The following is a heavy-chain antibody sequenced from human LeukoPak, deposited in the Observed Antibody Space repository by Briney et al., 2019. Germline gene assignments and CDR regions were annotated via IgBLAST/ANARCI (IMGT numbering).Heavy chain of an antibody. Sequence: GGSLRLSCAASGFTLSSYAMSWVRQAPGKGLEWVSHISSSSSTIYYADSVKGRFTISRDNAKNSLYLQMNSLRAEDTAVYYCARVSIVVVPAAMGESWFDPWGQGTLVTVSS. CDR3: ARVSIVVVPAAMGESWFDP. CDR1: GFTLSSYA. CDR2: ISSSSSTI. D-gene: IGHD2-2*01. V-gene: IGHV3-48*04. J-gene: IGHJ5*02.